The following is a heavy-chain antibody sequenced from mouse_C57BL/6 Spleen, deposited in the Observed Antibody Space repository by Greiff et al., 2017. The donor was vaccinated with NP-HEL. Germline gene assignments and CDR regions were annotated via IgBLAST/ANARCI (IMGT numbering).Heavy chain of an antibody. Sequence: VKLMESGPGLVQPSQSLSITCTVSGFSLTSYGVHWVRQSPGKGLEWLGVIWSGGSTDYNAAFISRLSISKDNSKSQVFFKMNSLQADDTAIYYCARLAGYWYFDVWGTGTTVTVSS. CDR2: IWSGGST. J-gene: IGHJ1*03. V-gene: IGHV2-2*01. CDR3: ARLAGYWYFDV. CDR1: GFSLTSYG.